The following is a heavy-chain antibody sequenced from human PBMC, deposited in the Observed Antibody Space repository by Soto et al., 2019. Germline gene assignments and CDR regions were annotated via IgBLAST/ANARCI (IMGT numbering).Heavy chain of an antibody. D-gene: IGHD2-21*02. V-gene: IGHV3-48*03. CDR3: ALTYGGNGYFEY. CDR2: ISSSGSTI. J-gene: IGHJ4*02. Sequence: VGSLRLSCAASGFTFSSYEMNWVRQAPGKGLEWLSYISSSGSTIHYADSVKGRFTISRDNAKNSLYLQMNSLRAEDTAVYYCALTYGGNGYFEYWGQGTLVTVSS. CDR1: GFTFSSYE.